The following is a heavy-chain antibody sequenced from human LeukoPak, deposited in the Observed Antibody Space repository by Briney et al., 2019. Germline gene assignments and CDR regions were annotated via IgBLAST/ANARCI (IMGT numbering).Heavy chain of an antibody. D-gene: IGHD6-19*01. CDR2: IYYSGST. CDR3: ARPRSSGWDLGNAFDI. Sequence: SETLSLTCTVSGGSISSSSYYWGWIRQPPGKGLEWIGSIYYSGSTYYHPSLKSRVTISVDTSKNQFSLKLSSVTGADTAVYYCARPRSSGWDLGNAFDIWGQGTMVTVSS. J-gene: IGHJ3*02. CDR1: GGSISSSSYY. V-gene: IGHV4-39*01.